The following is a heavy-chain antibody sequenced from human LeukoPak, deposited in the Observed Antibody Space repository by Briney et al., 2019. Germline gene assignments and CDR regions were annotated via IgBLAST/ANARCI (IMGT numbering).Heavy chain of an antibody. CDR2: INPSGGST. J-gene: IGHJ5*02. D-gene: IGHD3-10*01. Sequence: ASVKVSCKASGYTFTSYDMHWVRQAPGQGLEWTGIINPSGGSTSYAQKLQGRVTMTTDTSTSTAYMELRSLRSDDTAVYYCARDMKYYYGSGSPWGQGTLVTVSS. V-gene: IGHV1-46*01. CDR1: GYTFTSYD. CDR3: ARDMKYYYGSGSP.